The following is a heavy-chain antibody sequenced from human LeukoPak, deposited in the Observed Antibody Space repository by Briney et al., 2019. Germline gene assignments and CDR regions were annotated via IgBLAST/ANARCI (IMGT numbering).Heavy chain of an antibody. J-gene: IGHJ4*02. CDR3: ARDDRRYCSGGTCYSRDY. D-gene: IGHD2-15*01. V-gene: IGHV4-34*01. CDR1: GGSFSGYY. Sequence: SETLSLTCAVYGGSFSGYYWSWIRQSPGKGLEWIGELNQSGITNYNPSLKTRVTISVDTSKNQLSLKLRSVTAADTAVYYCARDDRRYCSGGTCYSRDYWGQETLVTVSS. CDR2: LNQSGIT.